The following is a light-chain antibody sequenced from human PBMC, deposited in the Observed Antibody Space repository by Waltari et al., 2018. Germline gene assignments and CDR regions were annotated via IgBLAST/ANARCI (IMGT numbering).Light chain of an antibody. J-gene: IGLJ2*01. CDR2: EVS. CDR3: SSYTSSSTLV. CDR1: SSDVGGYNY. V-gene: IGLV2-14*01. Sequence: QSALTQPASVSGSPGQSITISCTGTSSDVGGYNYVSWYQQHPGKAPKLMIYEVSNRPSGGSNGFSGSKSGNTASLTISGLQADDGADYYCSSYTSSSTLVFGGGTKLTVL.